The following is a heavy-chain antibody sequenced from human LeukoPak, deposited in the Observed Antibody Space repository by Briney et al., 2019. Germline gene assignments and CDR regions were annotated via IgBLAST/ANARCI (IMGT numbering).Heavy chain of an antibody. CDR1: GGSISSSSYY. J-gene: IGHJ4*02. V-gene: IGHV4-39*01. D-gene: IGHD2-2*01. Sequence: PSETLSLTCTVSGGSISSSSYYWGWIRQPPGKGLEWIGSIYYSGSTYYNPSLKSRVTISVDTSKNQFSLKLSSVTAADTAVYYCXRXHFXGYCSSTSCSDYWGQGTLVTVSS. CDR2: IYYSGST. CDR3: XRXHFXGYCSSTSCSDY.